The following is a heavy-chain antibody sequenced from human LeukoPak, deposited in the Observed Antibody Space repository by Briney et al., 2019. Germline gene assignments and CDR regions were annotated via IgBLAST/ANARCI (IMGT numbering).Heavy chain of an antibody. V-gene: IGHV1-46*01. J-gene: IGHJ4*02. CDR2: IIPSDGFT. CDR3: AISYCGGDCYSWDFDY. D-gene: IGHD2-21*02. Sequence: ASVKVSCKASGYTFSTYYVHWVRQAPGQGLEWMGMIIPSDGFTSYAQKFQGRVTMTRDMSTSTVYMELSSLRSEDTAVYYCAISYCGGDCYSWDFDYWGQGTLVTVSS. CDR1: GYTFSTYY.